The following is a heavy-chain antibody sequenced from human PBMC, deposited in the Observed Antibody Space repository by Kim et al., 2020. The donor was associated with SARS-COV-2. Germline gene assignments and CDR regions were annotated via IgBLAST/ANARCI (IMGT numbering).Heavy chain of an antibody. CDR2: INAGNGNT. J-gene: IGHJ3*02. D-gene: IGHD6-19*01. V-gene: IGHV1-3*01. Sequence: ASVKVSCKASGYTFTSYAMHWVRQAPGQRLEWMGWINAGNGNTKYSQKFQGRVTITRDTSASTAYMELSSLRSEDTAVYYCARKEGVSGYGFQWLVEEGAFDIWGQGTMVTVSS. CDR1: GYTFTSYA. CDR3: ARKEGVSGYGFQWLVEEGAFDI.